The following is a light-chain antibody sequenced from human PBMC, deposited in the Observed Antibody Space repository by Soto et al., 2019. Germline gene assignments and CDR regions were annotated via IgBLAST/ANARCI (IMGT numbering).Light chain of an antibody. V-gene: IGKV3-11*01. CDR2: DAS. J-gene: IGKJ1*01. CDR3: HQRSNWART. Sequence: EIVLTQSPATLSLSPGERATLSRRASQTINTYLAWYQQKPGQTPRLLIYDASTRATGIPARFSGSGSGTDFTLTISSLEPEDSAVYYCHQRSNWARTFGQGTRVEIK. CDR1: QTINTY.